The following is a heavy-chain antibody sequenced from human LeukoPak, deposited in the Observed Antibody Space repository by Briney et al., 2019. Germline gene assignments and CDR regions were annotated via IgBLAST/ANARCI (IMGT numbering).Heavy chain of an antibody. J-gene: IGHJ6*02. Sequence: SETLSLTCTVSGGSISGYYWTWIRQPPGKALEWIGYIYYSGSTNYNPSLKSRVTISVNTSKVQFSLRLKSLTAADTAVYYCARASRGGSAYYGLDLWGQGTSVTVSS. D-gene: IGHD2-15*01. CDR3: ARASRGGSAYYGLDL. CDR2: IYYSGST. V-gene: IGHV4-59*01. CDR1: GGSISGYY.